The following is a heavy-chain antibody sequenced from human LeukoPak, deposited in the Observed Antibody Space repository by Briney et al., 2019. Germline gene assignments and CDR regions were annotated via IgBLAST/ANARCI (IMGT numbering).Heavy chain of an antibody. CDR1: GGSISSSSYY. CDR3: ARHEGGYDILTGYYQSNFDY. D-gene: IGHD3-9*01. Sequence: SETLSLTCTVSGGSISSSSYYWGWIRQPPGKGLEWIASIYYSGSTYYNPSLKSRVTISVDTSKNQFSLKLNSVTAADTAVYYCARHEGGYDILTGYYQSNFDYWGQGTLVTVSS. CDR2: IYYSGST. J-gene: IGHJ4*02. V-gene: IGHV4-39*01.